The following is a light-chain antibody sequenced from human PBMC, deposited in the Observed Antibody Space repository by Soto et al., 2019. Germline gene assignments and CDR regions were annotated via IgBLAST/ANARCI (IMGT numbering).Light chain of an antibody. V-gene: IGKV1-9*01. CDR2: AAS. Sequence: DIQLTQSPSFLSASVGDRVTITCRASQGISSYLAWCQQKPGKAPKLLIYAASTLQSGVPSRFSGSGSGTEFTLTIRSLQPEDFATYYCQQLNSYPLFTFGPGTKVDIK. CDR1: QGISSY. CDR3: QQLNSYPLFT. J-gene: IGKJ3*01.